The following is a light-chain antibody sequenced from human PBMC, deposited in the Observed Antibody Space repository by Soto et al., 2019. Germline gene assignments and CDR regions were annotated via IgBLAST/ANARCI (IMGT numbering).Light chain of an antibody. CDR3: NSYTSSSTLVL. J-gene: IGLJ2*01. CDR2: EVS. CDR1: SSDVGGYNY. Sequence: QSALTQPASVSGSPGQSITISCTGTSSDVGGYNYVSWYQHHPGKAPKLMIYEVSNRPSGVSDRFSGSKSGNTASLTLSGLQAEDEADYYCNSYTSSSTLVLFGGGTKLTVL. V-gene: IGLV2-14*01.